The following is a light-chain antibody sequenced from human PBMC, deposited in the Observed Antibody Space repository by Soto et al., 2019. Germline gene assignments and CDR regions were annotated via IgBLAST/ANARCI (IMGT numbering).Light chain of an antibody. CDR3: QSYDSSLSRRWV. CDR1: STNIGSNY. J-gene: IGLJ3*02. Sequence: QSVLTQPPSASGTPGQRVTISCSGSSTNIGSNYVYWYQQVPGTAPKLLIYSNNQRPSGVPDRFSASKSGTSASLAISGLRSEDEAAYYCQSYDSSLSRRWVFGGGTKVTVL. CDR2: SNN. V-gene: IGLV1-47*02.